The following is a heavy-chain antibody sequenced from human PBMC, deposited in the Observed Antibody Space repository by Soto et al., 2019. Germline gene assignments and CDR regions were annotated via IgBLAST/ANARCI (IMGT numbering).Heavy chain of an antibody. Sequence: SVKVSGKASGGTCSSYAISWVRQAPGQGLEWMGGIIPIFGTANSAQKFQGGVTITAEKSTSTAYMEMSSLRSEDTAVYYCARGRDLTGQTELDYWGQGTLVTVSS. D-gene: IGHD3-9*01. J-gene: IGHJ4*02. CDR3: ARGRDLTGQTELDY. V-gene: IGHV1-69*06. CDR1: GGTCSSYA. CDR2: IIPIFGTA.